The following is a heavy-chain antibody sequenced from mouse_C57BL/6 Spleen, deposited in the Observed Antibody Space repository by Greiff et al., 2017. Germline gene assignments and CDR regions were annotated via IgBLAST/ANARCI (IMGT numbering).Heavy chain of an antibody. J-gene: IGHJ4*01. Sequence: QVQLQQPGAELVMPGASVKLSCKASGYTFTSYWMHWVKQRPGQGLEWIGEIDPSDSYTNYNQKFKGKSTLTVDKSSSTAYMQLSSLTSADSAVYYCARGGATVVAKAMDYWGQGTSVTVSS. D-gene: IGHD1-1*01. CDR1: GYTFTSYW. CDR3: ARGGATVVAKAMDY. CDR2: IDPSDSYT. V-gene: IGHV1-69*01.